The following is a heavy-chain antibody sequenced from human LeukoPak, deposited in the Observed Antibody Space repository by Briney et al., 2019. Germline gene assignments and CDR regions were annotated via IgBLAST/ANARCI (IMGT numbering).Heavy chain of an antibody. CDR2: IIPIFGTA. V-gene: IGHV1-69*13. Sequence: SVKVSCKASGGTFSSYAISWVRQAPGQGFEWMGGIIPIFGTANYAQKFQGRVTITADESTSTAYMELSSLRSEDTAVYYCARSYCSSTSCSRSPNWFDPWGQGTLVTVSS. J-gene: IGHJ5*02. CDR3: ARSYCSSTSCSRSPNWFDP. D-gene: IGHD2-2*01. CDR1: GGTFSSYA.